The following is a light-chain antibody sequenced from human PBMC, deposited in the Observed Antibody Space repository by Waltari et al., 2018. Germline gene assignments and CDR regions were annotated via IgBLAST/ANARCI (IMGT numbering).Light chain of an antibody. Sequence: SYVLTQPPSVSVAPGQTARITCGGSDIGDKRWHWYQHKTGQAPLLVVYDDTDRPSGIPGRISGSNSGYTATLSITRVEAGDEADYYCQVWDSDGDYVVFGGGTKLIVL. CDR2: DDT. CDR3: QVWDSDGDYVV. J-gene: IGLJ2*01. V-gene: IGLV3-21*02. CDR1: DIGDKR.